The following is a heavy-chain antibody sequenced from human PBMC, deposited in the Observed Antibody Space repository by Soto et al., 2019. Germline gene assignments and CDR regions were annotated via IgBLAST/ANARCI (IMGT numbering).Heavy chain of an antibody. CDR2: ISYSGSS. D-gene: IGHD2-2*01. CDR3: ARATPAGSADF. Sequence: QVQLQESGPGLVKPSQTLTLTCTVSGGSNIRDGYYWSWIRQHPGKGLEWTAYISYSGSSYSNPSLKSRVTISADTSKNQFSLRLTSVTAADTAVYFCARATPAGSADFWGQGTLVTVSS. CDR1: GGSNIRDGYY. V-gene: IGHV4-31*03. J-gene: IGHJ4*02.